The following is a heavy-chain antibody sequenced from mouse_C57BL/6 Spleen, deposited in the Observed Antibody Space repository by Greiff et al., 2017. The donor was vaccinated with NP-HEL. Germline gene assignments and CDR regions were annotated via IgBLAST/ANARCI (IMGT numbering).Heavy chain of an antibody. CDR1: GYAFSSSW. V-gene: IGHV1-82*01. D-gene: IGHD2-1*01. Sequence: VKLVESGPELVKPGASVKISCKASGYAFSSSWMNWVKQRPGKGLEWIGRIYPGDGDTNYNGKFKGKATLTADKSSSTAYMQLSSLTSEDSAVYFCARWIYYGNSYWYFDVWGTGTTVTVSS. CDR2: IYPGDGDT. CDR3: ARWIYYGNSYWYFDV. J-gene: IGHJ1*03.